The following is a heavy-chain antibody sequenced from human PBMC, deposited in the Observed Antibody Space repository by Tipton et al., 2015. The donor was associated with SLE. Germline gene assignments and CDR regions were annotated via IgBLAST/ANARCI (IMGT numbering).Heavy chain of an antibody. CDR3: ARSTTDSSGYYGSFDY. CDR1: GGSISSYY. Sequence: TLSLTCTVSGGSISSYYWSWIRQPPGKGLEWIGYIYYSGSTNYNPSLKSRVTISVDTSKNQFSLKLSSVTAADTAVYYCARSTTDSSGYYGSFDYWGQGILVTVSS. V-gene: IGHV4-59*01. CDR2: IYYSGST. D-gene: IGHD3-22*01. J-gene: IGHJ4*02.